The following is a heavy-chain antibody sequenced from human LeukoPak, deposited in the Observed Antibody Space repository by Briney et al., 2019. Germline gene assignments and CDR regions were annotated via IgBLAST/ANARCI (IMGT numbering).Heavy chain of an antibody. Sequence: GGSLRLSCAASGFTFSSYWMSWVRQAPGKGLEWVANIKQDGSEKYYVDSVKGRFTISRDNAKNSLYLQMNSLRAEDTAVYYCAREFDDYVGGSSAYTGVDYWGQGTLVTVSS. CDR2: IKQDGSEK. CDR3: AREFDDYVGGSSAYTGVDY. J-gene: IGHJ4*02. V-gene: IGHV3-7*01. D-gene: IGHD3-16*01. CDR1: GFTFSSYW.